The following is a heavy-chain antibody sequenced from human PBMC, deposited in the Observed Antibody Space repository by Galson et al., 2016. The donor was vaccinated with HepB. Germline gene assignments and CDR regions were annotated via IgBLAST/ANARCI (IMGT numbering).Heavy chain of an antibody. CDR3: TGTRYSTERAGWPNYLDY. CDR2: IVAMFGTP. J-gene: IGHJ4*02. D-gene: IGHD1-26*01. Sequence: SVKVSCKASRGTLTNYVFNWVRQAPGQGLEWVGGIVAMFGTPNQAQQFQGRVTFTADESTSTAYMELSSLRFADTAVYYCTGTRYSTERAGWPNYLDYWGQETLVTVSS. V-gene: IGHV1-69*13. CDR1: RGTLTNYV.